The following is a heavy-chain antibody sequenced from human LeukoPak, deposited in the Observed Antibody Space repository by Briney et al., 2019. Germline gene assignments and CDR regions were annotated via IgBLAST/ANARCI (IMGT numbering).Heavy chain of an antibody. CDR3: ARDYIAVSARGTEYFQH. D-gene: IGHD6-19*01. V-gene: IGHV3-20*04. CDR2: ITWNGGST. Sequence: GGSLRLSCAASGFTFDDYGMIWVRQAPGKGLEWVSGITWNGGSTAYADSVKGRFTISRDNAKNSLYLQMNSLRAEDTAFYYCARDYIAVSARGTEYFQHWVQGILVTVSS. J-gene: IGHJ1*01. CDR1: GFTFDDYG.